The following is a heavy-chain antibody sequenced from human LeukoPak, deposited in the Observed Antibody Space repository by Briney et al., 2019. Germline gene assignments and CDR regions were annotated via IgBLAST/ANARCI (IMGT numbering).Heavy chain of an antibody. CDR2: ISYDGSNK. CDR1: GFTVSSNY. V-gene: IGHV3-30-3*01. CDR3: ARGSDIAAAVKIYGSEF. D-gene: IGHD6-13*01. Sequence: PGGSLRLSCAASGFTVSSNYMSWVRQAPGKGLEWVAVISYDGSNKYYADSVKGRFTISRDNAKNTLYLQMNSLRVEDTAVYYCARGSDIAAAVKIYGSEFWGQGTLVTVSS. J-gene: IGHJ4*02.